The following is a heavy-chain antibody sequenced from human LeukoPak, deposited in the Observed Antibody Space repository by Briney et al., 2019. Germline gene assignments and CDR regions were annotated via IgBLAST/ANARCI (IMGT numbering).Heavy chain of an antibody. D-gene: IGHD3-10*01. Sequence: GGSLRLSCAASGFTFSSYWMSWVRQAPGKGLEWVANMKHDGSEKYYVDSVKGRFTISRDNAKNSLYLQMNSLRAEDTAVYYCASLMVRGVIWIDYWGQGTLVTVSS. V-gene: IGHV3-7*03. CDR3: ASLMVRGVIWIDY. CDR1: GFTFSSYW. CDR2: MKHDGSEK. J-gene: IGHJ4*02.